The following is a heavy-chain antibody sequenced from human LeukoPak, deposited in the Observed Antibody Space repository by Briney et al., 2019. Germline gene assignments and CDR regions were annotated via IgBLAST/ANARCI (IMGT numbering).Heavy chain of an antibody. J-gene: IGHJ5*02. V-gene: IGHV1-2*02. D-gene: IGHD4-17*01. Sequence: SVKVSCKASGYTFTGYYMHWVRQAPGQGLEWMGWINPNSGGTNYAQKFQGRVTMTRDTSISTAYMELSRLRSDDTAVYYCARDRDYGDNWFDPWGQGTLVTVSS. CDR1: GYTFTGYY. CDR2: INPNSGGT. CDR3: ARDRDYGDNWFDP.